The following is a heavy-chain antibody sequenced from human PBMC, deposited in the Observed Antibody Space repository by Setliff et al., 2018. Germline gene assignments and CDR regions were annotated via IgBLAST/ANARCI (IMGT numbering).Heavy chain of an antibody. CDR3: TRDFLGATASFDI. CDR1: GGTFSSYA. D-gene: IGHD3-3*01. CDR2: INPDNGNR. J-gene: IGHJ3*02. V-gene: IGHV1-3*01. Sequence: SVKVSCKASGGTFSSYAISWVRQAPGQGLEWMGRINPDNGNRKYSQRFQGRVTITRDTSASTVFLELSTLRSEDTAVYYCTRDFLGATASFDIWGQGTMVTVSS.